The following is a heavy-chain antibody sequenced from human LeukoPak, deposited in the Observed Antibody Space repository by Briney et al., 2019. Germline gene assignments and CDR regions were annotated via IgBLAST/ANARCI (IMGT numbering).Heavy chain of an antibody. CDR1: GFPFSSTT. D-gene: IGHD4-17*01. J-gene: IGHJ4*02. CDR3: AKERQTGDYFTSDF. CDR2: ISGSGTHT. Sequence: GGPLRLSCAVPGFPFSSTTLSWAGQPPRKGLEWVSPISGSGTHTYYSGSVKGRFTISRDNSKNTLYLQMNSLRAEDTAIYYCAKERQTGDYFTSDFWGQGTLVTVSS. V-gene: IGHV3-23*01.